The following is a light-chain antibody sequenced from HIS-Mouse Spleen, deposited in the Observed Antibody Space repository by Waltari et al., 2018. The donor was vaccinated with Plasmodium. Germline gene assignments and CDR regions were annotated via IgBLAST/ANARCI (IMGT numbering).Light chain of an antibody. V-gene: IGLV2-14*03. Sequence: QSALTQPASVSGSPGQSITISCTGTSSDVGGYNYVSWYQQHPGKAPKLMIYDVSNRPSGVSNRCSGSKSVNTASLTISGLQAEDEADYYCSSYTSSSTLVFGGGTKLTVL. J-gene: IGLJ2*01. CDR2: DVS. CDR3: SSYTSSSTLV. CDR1: SSDVGGYNY.